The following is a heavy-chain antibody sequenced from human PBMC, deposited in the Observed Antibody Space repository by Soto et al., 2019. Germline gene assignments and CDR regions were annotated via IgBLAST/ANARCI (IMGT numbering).Heavy chain of an antibody. J-gene: IGHJ4*02. D-gene: IGHD3-9*01. Sequence: PGGSLRLSCADSGFTFNRYSMTWVRQAPGKGLEWVSYISSSSSNIYYADSLKGRFTISRDNAKNSLYLQMNSLKDEDTAVYYCSRDDSDWFFNWGRGTLVTVSS. CDR1: GFTFNRYS. V-gene: IGHV3-48*02. CDR2: ISSSSSNI. CDR3: SRDDSDWFFN.